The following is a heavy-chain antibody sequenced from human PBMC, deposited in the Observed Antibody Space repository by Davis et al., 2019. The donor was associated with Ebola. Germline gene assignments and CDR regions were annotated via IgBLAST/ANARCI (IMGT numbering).Heavy chain of an antibody. J-gene: IGHJ6*02. Sequence: SETLSLTCAVYGGSFSGYYWSWIRQPPGKGLEWIGEINHSGSTNYNPSLKSRVTISVDTSKNQFSLKLGSVTAADTAVYYCARANDILTGYMPRYYYYGMDVWGQGTTVTVSS. CDR2: INHSGST. V-gene: IGHV4-34*01. CDR1: GGSFSGYY. D-gene: IGHD3-9*01. CDR3: ARANDILTGYMPRYYYYGMDV.